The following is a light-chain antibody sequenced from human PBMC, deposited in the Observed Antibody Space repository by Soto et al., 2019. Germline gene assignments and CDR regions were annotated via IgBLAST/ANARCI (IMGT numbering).Light chain of an antibody. CDR1: QSISGY. CDR3: QQSYRTPAT. V-gene: IGKV1-39*01. J-gene: IGKJ5*01. CDR2: AAT. Sequence: DIQMTQSPSSLSASVGDRVSITCRASQSISGYLNWYQQRPGEAPKLLVFAATSLQGGVPTRFRGSGSGTVFTLTINSLRPEDFATYYCQQSYRTPATFGQGTRLEI.